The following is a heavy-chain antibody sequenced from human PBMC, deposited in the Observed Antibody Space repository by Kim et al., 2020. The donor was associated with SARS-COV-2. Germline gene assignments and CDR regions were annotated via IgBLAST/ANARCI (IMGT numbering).Heavy chain of an antibody. J-gene: IGHJ6*02. Sequence: GGSLRLSCAASGFTFSSYWMNWVRQAPGKGLEWVANIKQDGSEKYYVDSVKGRFTISRDNANNSLYLQMNSLRAEDTAVYYCARDFTVTTHYYYGMDVWGQGTTVTVSS. CDR2: IKQDGSEK. CDR1: GFTFSSYW. D-gene: IGHD4-17*01. CDR3: ARDFTVTTHYYYGMDV. V-gene: IGHV3-7*03.